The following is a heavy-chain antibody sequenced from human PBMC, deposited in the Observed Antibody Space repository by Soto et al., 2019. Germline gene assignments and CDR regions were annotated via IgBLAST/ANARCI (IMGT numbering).Heavy chain of an antibody. V-gene: IGHV2-5*01. J-gene: IGHJ5*02. Sequence: SGPTLVHPTPPLTLTCPLSGFTLSSSEVCVGWIRQPPGKALEWLALIFWNDDERYNPSLKSRLTITKDISKNQVVLTMTNMDPVDTATYYCAHSRVFDWFDPRGQGTLVTVSS. CDR3: AHSRVFDWFDP. D-gene: IGHD6-13*01. CDR1: GFTLSSSEVC. CDR2: IFWNDDE.